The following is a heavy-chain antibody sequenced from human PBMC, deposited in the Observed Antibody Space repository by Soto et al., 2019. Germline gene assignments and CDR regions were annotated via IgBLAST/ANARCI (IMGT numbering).Heavy chain of an antibody. CDR1: GYSISSCYY. CDR2: IYHSGST. Sequence: SETLSLTCAVSGYSISSCYYWGWIRQPPGKGLEWIGSIYHSGSTYYNPSLKSRVTISVDTSKNQFSLKLSSVTAADTAVYYCARDWYYYDSSGYYFDYWGQGTLVTVSS. CDR3: ARDWYYYDSSGYYFDY. D-gene: IGHD3-22*01. V-gene: IGHV4-38-2*02. J-gene: IGHJ4*02.